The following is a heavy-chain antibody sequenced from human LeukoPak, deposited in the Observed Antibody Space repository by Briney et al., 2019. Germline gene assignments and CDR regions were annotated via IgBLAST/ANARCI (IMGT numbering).Heavy chain of an antibody. V-gene: IGHV4-39*01. CDR3: ARSFDY. Sequence: DPSETLSLTCSVSGASISSGNYFWNWVRQSPVKGLEWIGCISYSGTTHYNPSLKSRVNIFVDTSKNQFSLNLNSVTASDTAVYYCARSFDYWGQGTLVAVSS. CDR2: ISYSGTT. CDR1: GASISSGNYF. J-gene: IGHJ4*02.